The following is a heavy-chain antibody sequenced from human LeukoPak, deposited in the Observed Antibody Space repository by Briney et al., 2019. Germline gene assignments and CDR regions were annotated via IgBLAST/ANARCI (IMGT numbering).Heavy chain of an antibody. Sequence: PGGSLRLSCAASGFTVSSNYMSWVRQAPGKGLEWVSVIYSGGDTYYADSVKGRFTISRDNSKNTLYLQMNSLRAEDTAVYYCAKWETAVAYYYYGMDVWGQGTTVTVSS. CDR2: IYSGGDT. CDR3: AKWETAVAYYYYGMDV. CDR1: GFTVSSNY. D-gene: IGHD6-19*01. V-gene: IGHV3-53*01. J-gene: IGHJ6*02.